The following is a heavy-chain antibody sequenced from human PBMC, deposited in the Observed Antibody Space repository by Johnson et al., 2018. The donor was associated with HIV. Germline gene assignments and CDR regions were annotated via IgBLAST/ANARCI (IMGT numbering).Heavy chain of an antibody. CDR2: IYSGGST. Sequence: VQLVESGGGLIQPGGSLRLSCAASGFTVSSNYMSWVRQAPGKGLVWVSVIYSGGSTYYADSVKGRFTISRDNSKNTLYLQMNSLRAEDTAVYYCARDRGDTAMNDAFDIWGQGTMVTVSS. CDR1: GFTVSSNY. CDR3: ARDRGDTAMNDAFDI. J-gene: IGHJ3*02. D-gene: IGHD5-18*01. V-gene: IGHV3-53*01.